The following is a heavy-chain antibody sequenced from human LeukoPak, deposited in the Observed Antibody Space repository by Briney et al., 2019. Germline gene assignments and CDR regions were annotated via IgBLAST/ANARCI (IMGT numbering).Heavy chain of an antibody. CDR1: GFAFGDYA. D-gene: IGHD2-2*02. V-gene: IGHV3-49*03. CDR3: TRDRRSHCSSTSCYKTLDY. J-gene: IGHJ4*02. Sequence: GGSLRLSCTASGFAFGDYAMSWFRQAPGKGLEWVGFIRSKAYGGTTEYAASVKGRFTISRDDSKGIAYLQMNSLKTEDTAVYYCTRDRRSHCSSTSCYKTLDYWGQGTLVTVSS. CDR2: IRSKAYGGTT.